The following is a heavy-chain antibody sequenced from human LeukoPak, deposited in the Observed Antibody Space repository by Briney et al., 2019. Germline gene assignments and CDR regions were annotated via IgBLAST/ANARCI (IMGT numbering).Heavy chain of an antibody. CDR2: INPNSGGT. J-gene: IGHJ4*02. CDR1: GYTFIGYY. V-gene: IGHV1-2*02. CDR3: ARGGGYDSYFDY. Sequence: ASVKVSCXASGYTFIGYYMHWVRQAPGQGLEWMGWINPNSGGTNYAQKFQDRVTMTRDTSISTAYMELSRLTSDDTAVYYCARGGGYDSYFDYWGQGTLVTVSS. D-gene: IGHD5-12*01.